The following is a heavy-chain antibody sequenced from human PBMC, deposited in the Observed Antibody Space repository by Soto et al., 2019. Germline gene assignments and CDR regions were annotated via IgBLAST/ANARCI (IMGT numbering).Heavy chain of an antibody. Sequence: SVKVSCKTSGYTFTNYDRHWVRQAPGQGLEWMGRIIPILGIANYAQKFQGRVTITADKSTSTAYMELSSLRSEDTAVYYCARFGYYDSSGYYHTEDYWGQGTLVTVSS. CDR3: ARFGYYDSSGYYHTEDY. D-gene: IGHD3-22*01. CDR2: IIPILGIA. V-gene: IGHV1-69*04. J-gene: IGHJ4*02. CDR1: GYTFTNYD.